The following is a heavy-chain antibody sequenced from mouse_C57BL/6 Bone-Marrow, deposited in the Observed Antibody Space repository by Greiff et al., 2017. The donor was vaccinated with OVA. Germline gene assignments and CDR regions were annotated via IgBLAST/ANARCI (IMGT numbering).Heavy chain of an antibody. CDR2: INPSTGGT. CDR3: ARSYLLWRAWFAY. CDR1: GYSFTGYY. J-gene: IGHJ3*01. D-gene: IGHD2-1*01. Sequence: VQLKESGPELVKPGASVKISCKASGYSFTGYYMNWVKQSPEKSLEWIGEINPSTGGTTYNQKFKAKATLTVDKSSSTAYMQLKSLTSEDSAVYYCARSYLLWRAWFAYWGQGTLVTVSA. V-gene: IGHV1-42*01.